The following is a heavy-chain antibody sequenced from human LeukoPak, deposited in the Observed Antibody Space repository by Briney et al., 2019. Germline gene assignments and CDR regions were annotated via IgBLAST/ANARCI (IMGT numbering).Heavy chain of an antibody. D-gene: IGHD4-17*01. CDR2: ISYDGSNK. J-gene: IGHJ3*02. V-gene: IGHV3-30-3*01. CDR3: ARGSRLRHDAFDI. Sequence: GGSLRLSCAASGFTFSSYAMHWVRQAPGKGLEWVAVISYDGSNKYYADSVKGRFTISRDNSKNTLYLQMNSLRAEDTAVYYCARGSRLRHDAFDIWGQGTTVTVSS. CDR1: GFTFSSYA.